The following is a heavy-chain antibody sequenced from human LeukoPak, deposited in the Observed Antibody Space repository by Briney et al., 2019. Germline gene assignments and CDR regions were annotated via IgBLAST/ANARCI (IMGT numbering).Heavy chain of an antibody. CDR2: IIPIFGTA. J-gene: IGHJ3*02. CDR3: ARESFYYDFWSGSKSSGPDAFDI. D-gene: IGHD3-3*01. V-gene: IGHV1-69*13. Sequence: GASVKVSCKASGGTFSSYAISWVRQAPGQGLEWMGGIIPIFGTANYAQKFQGRVTITADESTSTAYMELSSLRSEDTAVYYCARESFYYDFWSGSKSSGPDAFDIWGQGTMVTVSS. CDR1: GGTFSSYA.